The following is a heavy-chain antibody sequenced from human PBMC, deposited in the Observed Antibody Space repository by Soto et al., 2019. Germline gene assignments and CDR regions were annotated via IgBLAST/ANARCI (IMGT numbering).Heavy chain of an antibody. CDR2: ISGSGGST. D-gene: IGHD6-19*01. CDR1: GFTFSSYA. Sequence: GSLRLSCAASGFTFSSYAMSWVRQAPGKGQEWVSAISGSGGSTYYADSVKGRFTISRDNSKNTLYLQMNSLRAEDTAVYYCAKDHRIAVAGTCFDYWGQGTLVTVSS. CDR3: AKDHRIAVAGTCFDY. J-gene: IGHJ4*02. V-gene: IGHV3-23*01.